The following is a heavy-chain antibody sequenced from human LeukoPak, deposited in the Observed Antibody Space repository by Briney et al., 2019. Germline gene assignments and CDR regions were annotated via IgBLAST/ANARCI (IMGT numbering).Heavy chain of an antibody. D-gene: IGHD5-12*01. V-gene: IGHV1-2*06. CDR2: MNSNTGDT. J-gene: IGHJ4*02. CDR3: VRGVRMGGGYSGYDTEDH. Sequence: ASVTVSCKASGYTFTGHYMNWVRQAPGQGLEWMGRMNSNTGDTICAQKFQGRVTMTRDTSISTAYMELSSLKSDDTAIYFCVRGVRMGGGYSGYDTEDHWGQGTLVTVSS. CDR1: GYTFTGHY.